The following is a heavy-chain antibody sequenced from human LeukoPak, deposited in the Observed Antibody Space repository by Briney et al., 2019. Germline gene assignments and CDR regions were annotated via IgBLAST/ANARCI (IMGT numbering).Heavy chain of an antibody. CDR1: GYTFTSYA. J-gene: IGHJ5*02. CDR2: ISAYNGDT. Sequence: ASVKVSCKASGYTFTSYAFSWVRQATGQGLEWMGWISAYNGDTKFARKFQGRVTLTTDASTTIGYMELRSLTSDDTAIYYCARGQLVPPNWFDPWGQGTLVTVSS. D-gene: IGHD6-6*01. V-gene: IGHV1-18*01. CDR3: ARGQLVPPNWFDP.